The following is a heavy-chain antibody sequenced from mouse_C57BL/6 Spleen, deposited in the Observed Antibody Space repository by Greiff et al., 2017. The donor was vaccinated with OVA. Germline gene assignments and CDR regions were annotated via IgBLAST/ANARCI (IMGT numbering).Heavy chain of an antibody. J-gene: IGHJ4*01. Sequence: EVQLQQSGAELVRPGASVKLSCTASGFNIKDYYMHWVKQRPEQGLEWIGRIDPEDGDTEYAPKFQGKATMTADTSSNTAYLQLSSLTSEDTDVYYCTLDYYEQAMDCWGQGTSVTVSS. CDR3: TLDYYEQAMDC. CDR1: GFNIKDYY. V-gene: IGHV14-1*01. CDR2: IDPEDGDT. D-gene: IGHD1-1*01.